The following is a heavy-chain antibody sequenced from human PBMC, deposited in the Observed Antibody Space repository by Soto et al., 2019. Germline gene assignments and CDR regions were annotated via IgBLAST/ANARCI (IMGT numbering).Heavy chain of an antibody. V-gene: IGHV1-46*01. Sequence: ASVKVSCKASGYTFTNYYVQWVRQAPGQGLEWMGVIHPDGGHTTYSQKFQDRVTMTRDTFTNTIYMELSSLRAADTAVYYCGRCTSTSCHLGSDYWGQGTLVTVSS. J-gene: IGHJ4*02. CDR3: GRCTSTSCHLGSDY. CDR1: GYTFTNYY. D-gene: IGHD2-2*01. CDR2: IHPDGGHT.